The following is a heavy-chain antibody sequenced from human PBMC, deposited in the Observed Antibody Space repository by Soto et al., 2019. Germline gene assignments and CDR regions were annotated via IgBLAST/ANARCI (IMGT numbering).Heavy chain of an antibody. CDR3: PRDVWDGYNEYYFDY. D-gene: IGHD3-16*01. CDR2: IYYSVST. J-gene: IGHJ4*02. CDR1: GGSISSGGYY. V-gene: IGHV4-31*03. Sequence: SETLSLTCTVSGGSISSGGYYWSWIRQHPGKGLEWIGYIYYSVSTYYNPSLKSRVTISVDTSKNQFSLKLSSVTTADTAVYHCPRDVWDGYNEYYFDYWGQXTLVTVSA.